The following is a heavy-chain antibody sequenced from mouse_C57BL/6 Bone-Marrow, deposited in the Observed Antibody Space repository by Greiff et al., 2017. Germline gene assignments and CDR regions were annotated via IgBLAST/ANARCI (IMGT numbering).Heavy chain of an antibody. V-gene: IGHV1-62-2*01. CDR1: GYTFTEYT. J-gene: IGHJ2*01. D-gene: IGHD1-1*01. CDR2: FYPGSGSI. Sequence: QVQLQQSGAELVKPGASVKLSCKASGYTFTEYTIHWVKQRSGQGLEWIGWFYPGSGSIKYNEKFKDKATLTADKSSSTVYMELSRWPSEDSAVYFCARHEDSGGNSYYYFDYWGQGTTLTVSS. CDR3: ARHEDSGGNSYYYFDY.